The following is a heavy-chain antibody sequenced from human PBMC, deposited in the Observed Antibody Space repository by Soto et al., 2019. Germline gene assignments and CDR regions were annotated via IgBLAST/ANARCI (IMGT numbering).Heavy chain of an antibody. CDR1: GESISTGGYS. CDR2: VHHSGRT. Sequence: QLQLQESGSGLVKPSQTLSLTCAVSGESISTGGYSWGWIRQPPGKGLEWIGCVHHSGRTYYNPSHKSLVTMSVEWSMNQLALKLYSVTAADTAVYFRAREHGSGSYGIDYWGQGTQVIVSS. CDR3: AREHGSGSYGIDY. D-gene: IGHD3-10*01. V-gene: IGHV4-30-2*01. J-gene: IGHJ4*02.